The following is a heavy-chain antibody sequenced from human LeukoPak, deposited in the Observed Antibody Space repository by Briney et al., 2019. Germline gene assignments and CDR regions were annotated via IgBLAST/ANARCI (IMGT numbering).Heavy chain of an antibody. D-gene: IGHD6-19*01. J-gene: IGHJ4*02. CDR1: GYTFTSYA. CDR2: INTDTGNP. CDR3: ARGSRAHGPDIAVADY. Sequence: ASVKVSCKASGYTFTSYAMNWVRQAPGQGLEWMGWINTDTGNPTYAQGFTGRFVFSLDTSVSTAYLQISSLKAEDTAVYYCARGSRAHGPDIAVADYWGQGTLVTVSS. V-gene: IGHV7-4-1*02.